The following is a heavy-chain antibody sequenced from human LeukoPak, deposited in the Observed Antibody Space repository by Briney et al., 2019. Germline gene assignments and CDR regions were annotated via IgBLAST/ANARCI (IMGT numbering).Heavy chain of an antibody. V-gene: IGHV3-74*01. CDR3: AKDRAGTSGTRRGIDY. CDR1: GFTFSSSW. J-gene: IGHJ4*02. D-gene: IGHD3-10*01. Sequence: GGSLRLSCAASGFTFSSSWMYWVRQRPGKGLVWVSRINPDGSTTNYADSMKGRFTISRDSSKNTLYLQMNSLRAEDTAVYYCAKDRAGTSGTRRGIDYWGQGTLVTVSS. CDR2: INPDGSTT.